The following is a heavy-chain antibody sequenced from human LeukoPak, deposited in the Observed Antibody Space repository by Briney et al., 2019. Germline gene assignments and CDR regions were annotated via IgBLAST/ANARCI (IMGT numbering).Heavy chain of an antibody. CDR2: IYPDDSYT. CDR1: GYTFSTFW. V-gene: IGHV5-51*03. J-gene: IGHJ5*02. Sequence: KAGESLKISCKGSGYTFSTFWIAWVRQMPGKGLEWMGIIYPDDSYTRYSPSFQGQVTISADKSISTAYLQWSSLKASDTAMYYCARRRVVPAARGSWFDPWGQGTLVTVSS. D-gene: IGHD2-2*01. CDR3: ARRRVVPAARGSWFDP.